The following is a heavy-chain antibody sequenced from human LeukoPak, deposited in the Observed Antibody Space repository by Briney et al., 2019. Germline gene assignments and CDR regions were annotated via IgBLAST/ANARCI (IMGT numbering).Heavy chain of an antibody. Sequence: ASVKVSCKASGYSFTDYYLHWVRQAPGQGLEWMGWINPYSGDTNYAQKFQGRVTMTRDKSISTAYMELSRPRSDDTAVFYCARVGGYCTTTSCSYGMDVWGQGTTVTVSS. D-gene: IGHD2-2*01. CDR2: INPYSGDT. CDR3: ARVGGYCTTTSCSYGMDV. CDR1: GYSFTDYY. J-gene: IGHJ6*02. V-gene: IGHV1-2*02.